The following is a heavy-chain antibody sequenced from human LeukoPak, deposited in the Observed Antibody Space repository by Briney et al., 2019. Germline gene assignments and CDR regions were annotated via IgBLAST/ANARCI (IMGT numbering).Heavy chain of an antibody. CDR1: GGSISSYY. V-gene: IGHV4-59*01. CDR3: ARSGYDLVYYYYGMDV. Sequence: SETLSLTCTVSGGSISSYYWSWIRQPPGKGLEWIGYIYYSGSTNYNPSLKSRVTISVDTSKNQFSLKLSSVTAADTAVYYCARSGYDLVYYYYGMDVWGQGTTVTASS. J-gene: IGHJ6*02. D-gene: IGHD5-12*01. CDR2: IYYSGST.